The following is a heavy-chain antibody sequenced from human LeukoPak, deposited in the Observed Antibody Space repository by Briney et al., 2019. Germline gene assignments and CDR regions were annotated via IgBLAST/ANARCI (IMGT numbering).Heavy chain of an antibody. V-gene: IGHV1-69*13. D-gene: IGHD3-10*02. J-gene: IGHJ3*02. CDR3: ASLSGALYFDAFDI. CDR1: GGTFSSYA. CDR2: IIPIFGTA. Sequence: ASVKVSCKASGGTFSSYAISWVRQAPGQGLEWMGVIIPIFGTANYAQKFQGRVTITADESTSTAYMELSSLRSEDTAVYYCASLSGALYFDAFDIWGQGTMVTVSS.